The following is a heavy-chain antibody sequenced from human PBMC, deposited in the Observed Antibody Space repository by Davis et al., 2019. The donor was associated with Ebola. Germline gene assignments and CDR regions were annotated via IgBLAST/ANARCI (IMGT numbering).Heavy chain of an antibody. J-gene: IGHJ6*02. D-gene: IGHD4-17*01. Sequence: SETLSLTCTVSGASINNYFWSWNRQPPGKGLEWIGNIHYLGNTNYNPSLKSRVTMSVDTSKNQFSLKLSSVTAADTAVYYCARGNYGDYIVLYYYNMDVWGQGTTVAVSS. CDR1: GASINNYF. CDR3: ARGNYGDYIVLYYYNMDV. V-gene: IGHV4-59*01. CDR2: IHYLGNT.